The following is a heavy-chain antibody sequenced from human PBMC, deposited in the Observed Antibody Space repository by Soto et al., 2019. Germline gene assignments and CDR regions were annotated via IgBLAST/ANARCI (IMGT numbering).Heavy chain of an antibody. CDR1: GGSISSGGYY. V-gene: IGHV4-31*03. Sequence: TLSLTCTVSGGSISSGGYYWSWIRQQPGKGLEWIGYIYYSGSTYYNPSLKSRVTISVDTSKNQFSLKLSSVTAAETAVYYCARARRVVATIDYFDYWGQGTLVTVSS. CDR3: ARARRVVATIDYFDY. J-gene: IGHJ4*02. D-gene: IGHD5-12*01. CDR2: IYYSGST.